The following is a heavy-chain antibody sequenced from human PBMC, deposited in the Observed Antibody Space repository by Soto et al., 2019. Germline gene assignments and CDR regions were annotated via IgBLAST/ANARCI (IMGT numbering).Heavy chain of an antibody. CDR2: ISAYIGNT. D-gene: IGHD3-3*01. Sequence: QVQLVHSGAEVKKPGASVKVSCKASGYAFTSYGISWVRQAPGQGLEWMGWISAYIGNTNYAQKLQGRVTMTTDTSTSTAYMELRSLRSDDTAVYYCARGHNRFWSGLNDAFDIWGQGTMVTVSS. CDR1: GYAFTSYG. V-gene: IGHV1-18*01. CDR3: ARGHNRFWSGLNDAFDI. J-gene: IGHJ3*02.